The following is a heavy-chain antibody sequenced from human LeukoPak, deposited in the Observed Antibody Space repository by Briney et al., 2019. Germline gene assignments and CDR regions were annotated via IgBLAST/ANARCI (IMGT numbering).Heavy chain of an antibody. Sequence: GGSLRLSCAASGFTFSSYGMHWVRQAPGKGQEWVAFIRYDGSNKYYADSVKGRFTISRDNSKNTLYLQMNSQRAEDTAVYYCAKDLYYGDYVFDYWGQGTLVTVSS. J-gene: IGHJ4*02. CDR2: IRYDGSNK. CDR1: GFTFSSYG. CDR3: AKDLYYGDYVFDY. V-gene: IGHV3-30*02. D-gene: IGHD4-17*01.